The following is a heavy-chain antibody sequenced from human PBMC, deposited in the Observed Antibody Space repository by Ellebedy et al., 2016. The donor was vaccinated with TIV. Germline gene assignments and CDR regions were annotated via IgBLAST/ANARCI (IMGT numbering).Heavy chain of an antibody. CDR1: GFTFSSYS. V-gene: IGHV3-48*02. CDR3: ARDGNQIDY. D-gene: IGHD1-1*01. J-gene: IGHJ4*02. CDR2: ISSSSSTI. Sequence: GESLKISCAASGFTFSSYSMNWVRQAPGKGLEWVSYISSSSSTIYYADCVKGRFTISRDNANNLLYLQMNRLRDEDTAVYYCARDGNQIDYWGQGTLVIVSS.